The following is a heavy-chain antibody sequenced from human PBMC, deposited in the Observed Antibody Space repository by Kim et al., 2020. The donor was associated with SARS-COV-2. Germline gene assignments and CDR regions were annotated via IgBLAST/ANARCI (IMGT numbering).Heavy chain of an antibody. D-gene: IGHD3-10*01. CDR2: LYYNGDT. CDR1: GASISNTTFF. V-gene: IGHV4-39*07. J-gene: IGHJ5*02. CDR3: ARGIYGSGSYP. Sequence: SETLSLTCTVPGASISNTTFFWGWVRQPPGKGLEWIGSLYYNGDTYYKPSLKSRASISVDTSNSQFSLKLSSVTAADAAGYYCARGIYGSGSYP.